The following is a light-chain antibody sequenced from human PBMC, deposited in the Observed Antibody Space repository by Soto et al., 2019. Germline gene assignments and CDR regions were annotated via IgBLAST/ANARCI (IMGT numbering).Light chain of an antibody. J-gene: IGKJ1*01. V-gene: IGKV1-5*03. CDR3: QQYNFFSPWT. Sequence: DIQMTQSPSTLSASVGDRVTITCRASQGVSTWLAWYQQKPGRAPKLLIYKASTLQSGVPSRFSGSGSGTVFTLTISALQPDDFATYYCQQYNFFSPWTFGQGTKVE. CDR1: QGVSTW. CDR2: KAS.